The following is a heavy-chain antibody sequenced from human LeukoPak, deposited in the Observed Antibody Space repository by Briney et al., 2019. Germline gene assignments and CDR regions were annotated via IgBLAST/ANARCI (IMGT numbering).Heavy chain of an antibody. V-gene: IGHV3-23*01. D-gene: IGHD3-3*01. J-gene: IGHJ4*02. CDR3: AREATWGEWYFDH. CDR2: ISSGGSNT. Sequence: PGGSLRLSCTASGLTFSSYAMSWVRQAPGQGLEWVSVISSGGSNTYYADSVKGRFTISRDNSKNTLYLQMNGLSVEDTAIYYCAREATWGEWYFDHWGQGTPVTVSS. CDR1: GLTFSSYA.